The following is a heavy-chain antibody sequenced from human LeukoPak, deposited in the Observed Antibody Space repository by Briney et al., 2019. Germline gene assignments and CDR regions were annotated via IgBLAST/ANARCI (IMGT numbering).Heavy chain of an antibody. Sequence: GGSLRLSCAASGFVFSNHWMTWVRQAPGKGLEWVANINERGSETYYADYVKGRFTISRDNTKKPLFLQLNSLGVEDMATYYCAKDYSFSNFNWGQGTLVTVSS. CDR2: INERGSET. J-gene: IGHJ4*02. CDR1: GFVFSNHW. D-gene: IGHD2-15*01. CDR3: AKDYSFSNFN. V-gene: IGHV3-7*01.